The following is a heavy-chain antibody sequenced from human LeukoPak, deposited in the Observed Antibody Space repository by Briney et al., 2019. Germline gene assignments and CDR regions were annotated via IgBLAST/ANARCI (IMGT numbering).Heavy chain of an antibody. CDR1: GGSISSYY. Sequence: PSETLSLTCSVSGGSISSYYWSWIRQPPGKGLEWIGYISYSGNTNYNPSLKSRVTISVDTSKNQFSLKLSSVTAADTAVYYCARGGSGSYDEAFDIWGQGTMVTVSS. CDR3: ARGGSGSYDEAFDI. J-gene: IGHJ3*02. D-gene: IGHD1-26*01. V-gene: IGHV4-59*08. CDR2: ISYSGNT.